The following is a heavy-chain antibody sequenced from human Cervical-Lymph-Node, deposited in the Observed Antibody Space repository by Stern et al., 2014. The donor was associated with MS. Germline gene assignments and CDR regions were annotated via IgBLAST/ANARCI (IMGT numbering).Heavy chain of an antibody. CDR1: GYTVTDYY. D-gene: IGHD1-1*01. V-gene: IGHV1-2*07. J-gene: IGHJ5*02. CDR2: INPNIGAT. CDR3: VRGGPGSGRGPHYFDL. Sequence: QVQLLQPGAEVREPGASVKVSCKASGYTVTDYYIHWVRQAPGQGLEWMGWINPNIGATNTARKYQGRVTMTRDTSISTFYMELKRLRSDDTAVYYCVRGGPGSGRGPHYFDLWGQGTLATVSS.